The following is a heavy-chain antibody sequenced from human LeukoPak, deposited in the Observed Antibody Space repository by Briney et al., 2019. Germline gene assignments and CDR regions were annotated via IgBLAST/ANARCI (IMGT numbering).Heavy chain of an antibody. D-gene: IGHD2-15*01. CDR1: GFTFSSYS. V-gene: IGHV3-21*01. J-gene: IGHJ4*02. Sequence: GSLRLSCAASGFTFSSYSMNWVRQAPGKGLEWVSSISSSSSYIYYADSVKGRFTISRDNAKNSLYLQMNSLRAEDTAVYYCARGGCSGGSCYHRYYFDYWGQGTLVTVSS. CDR2: ISSSSSYI. CDR3: ARGGCSGGSCYHRYYFDY.